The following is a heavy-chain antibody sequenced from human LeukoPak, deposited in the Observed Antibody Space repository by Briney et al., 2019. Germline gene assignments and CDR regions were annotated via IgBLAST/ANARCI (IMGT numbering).Heavy chain of an antibody. Sequence: PGGSLRLSCAASGFTFSSYAMSWVRQAPGKGLEWVSAISGSGGSTYYADSVKGRFTISRDNSKNTLYLQMNSLRAEDTAVYYYAKDQGNIVLMVYAHFDYWGQGTLVTVSS. CDR2: ISGSGGST. J-gene: IGHJ4*02. CDR3: AKDQGNIVLMVYAHFDY. CDR1: GFTFSSYA. V-gene: IGHV3-23*01. D-gene: IGHD2-8*01.